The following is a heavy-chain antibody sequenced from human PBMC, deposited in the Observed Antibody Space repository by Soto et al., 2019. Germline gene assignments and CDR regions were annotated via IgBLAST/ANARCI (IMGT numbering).Heavy chain of an antibody. J-gene: IGHJ4*02. CDR2: IYYSGRI. CDR3: AREASYGFDY. D-gene: IGHD4-17*01. V-gene: IGHV4-31*03. CDR1: GGSISSGAFY. Sequence: QVQLQESGPGLVKPSQTLSLTCTVSGGSISSGAFYWRWIRQQPGMGLECIGYIYYSGRIYFNASLRSRVTMSVDTSKTQISLKLSSVTAADTAVYYCAREASYGFDYWGQGTLVTVSS.